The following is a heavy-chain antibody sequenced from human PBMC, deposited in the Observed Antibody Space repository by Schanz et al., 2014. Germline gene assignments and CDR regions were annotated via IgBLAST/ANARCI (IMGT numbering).Heavy chain of an antibody. D-gene: IGHD1-7*01. CDR2: IWFDGSNK. Sequence: VQLVESGGGLVQPGRSLRLSCAASGFTFSRCGMHWVRQTPAKGLEWVAIIWFDGSNKYYADSVKGRFTISRDNAKNSVFLQMNGLRAEDTAVYFCASLIGTTSAHFYGMDVWGQGTTVTVSS. J-gene: IGHJ6*02. CDR3: ASLIGTTSAHFYGMDV. CDR1: GFTFSRCG. V-gene: IGHV3-33*01.